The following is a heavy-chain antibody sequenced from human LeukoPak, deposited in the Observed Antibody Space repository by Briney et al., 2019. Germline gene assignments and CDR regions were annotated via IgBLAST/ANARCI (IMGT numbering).Heavy chain of an antibody. CDR3: ASGSGSYYNY. D-gene: IGHD3-10*01. V-gene: IGHV3-33*01. CDR1: GFTFSSYG. CDR2: IWYDGSNK. Sequence: GGSLRLSCAASGFTFSSYGMHWARQAPGKGLEWVAVIWYDGSNKYYADSVKGRFTISRDNSKNTLYLQMNSLRAEDTAVYYCASGSGSYYNYWGQGTLVTVSS. J-gene: IGHJ4*02.